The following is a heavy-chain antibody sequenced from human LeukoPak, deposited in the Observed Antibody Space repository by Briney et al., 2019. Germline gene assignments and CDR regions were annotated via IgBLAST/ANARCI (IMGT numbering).Heavy chain of an antibody. V-gene: IGHV1-3*01. Sequence: ASVKVSCKASGYTFTGYAMHWVRQAPGQRLEWMGWINAGNGNTKYSQKFQGRVTITRDTSASTAYMELSSLRSEDTAVYYCARAQGNTYYDFWSGYSNFDYWGQGTLVTVSS. D-gene: IGHD3-3*01. J-gene: IGHJ4*02. CDR3: ARAQGNTYYDFWSGYSNFDY. CDR1: GYTFTGYA. CDR2: INAGNGNT.